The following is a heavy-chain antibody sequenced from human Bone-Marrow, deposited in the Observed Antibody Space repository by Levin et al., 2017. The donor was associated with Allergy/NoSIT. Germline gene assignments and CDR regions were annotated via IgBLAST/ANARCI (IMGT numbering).Heavy chain of an antibody. D-gene: IGHD5-18*01. CDR3: ANGRYSYGTGRNDYYGMDG. CDR1: GFTFSSYA. J-gene: IGHJ6*02. V-gene: IGHV3-23*01. CDR2: ISGSGGST. Sequence: GGSLRLSCAASGFTFSSYAMSWVRQAPGKGLEWVSAISGSGGSTYYADSVKGRFTISRDNSKNTLYLQMNSLRAEDTAVYYCANGRYSYGTGRNDYYGMDGWGQGTTVTVSS.